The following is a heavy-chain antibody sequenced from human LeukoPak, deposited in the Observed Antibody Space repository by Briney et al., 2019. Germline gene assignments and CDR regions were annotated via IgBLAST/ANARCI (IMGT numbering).Heavy chain of an antibody. V-gene: IGHV3-21*01. CDR3: ARDCCSSTSCESDY. Sequence: GGSLRLSCAASGFTFSSYSMNWVRQAPGKGLEWVSSISSSSSYIYYADSVKGRFTISRDNAKNSLYLQMNSLRAEDTAVYYCARDCCSSTSCESDYWGQGTLVTVSS. CDR1: GFTFSSYS. J-gene: IGHJ4*02. CDR2: ISSSSSYI. D-gene: IGHD2-2*01.